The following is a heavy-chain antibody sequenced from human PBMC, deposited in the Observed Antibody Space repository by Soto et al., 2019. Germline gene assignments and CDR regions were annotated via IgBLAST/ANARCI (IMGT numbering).Heavy chain of an antibody. Sequence: QVQLVQSGAEVKNPGASVKVSCKASGYTFTRYGIGWARQAPGQGLEWMGWINTYNGNTNYAQNVQGRVTLTKDTPKSTAYMELRGLRSNDTAIYYCAMVDVDVTPSPQDVWGQGTTVIVSS. CDR2: INTYNGNT. J-gene: IGHJ6*02. V-gene: IGHV1-18*01. CDR1: GYTFTRYG. CDR3: AMVDVDVTPSPQDV. D-gene: IGHD2-2*03.